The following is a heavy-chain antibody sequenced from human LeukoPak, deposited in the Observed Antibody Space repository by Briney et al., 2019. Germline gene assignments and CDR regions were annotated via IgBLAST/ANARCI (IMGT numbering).Heavy chain of an antibody. J-gene: IGHJ6*03. CDR1: GGSISSGTYY. CDR3: AGLDYYHYYMDV. CDR2: IYTSGST. V-gene: IGHV4-61*02. Sequence: SQTLSLTCTVSGGSISSGTYYWTWIRQPAGKGLEWIGRIYTSGSTNYNPSLKSRVTISVDTSKNQFSLKLYSVTAADTAVYYCAGLDYYHYYMDVWGKGTTVTVSS.